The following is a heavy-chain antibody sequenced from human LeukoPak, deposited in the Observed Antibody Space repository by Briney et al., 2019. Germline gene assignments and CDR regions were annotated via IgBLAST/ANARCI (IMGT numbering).Heavy chain of an antibody. D-gene: IGHD3-9*01. Sequence: ASVKVSCKASGYTFTSYGISWVRQAPGQGLEWMGWISAYKGNTNYAQKLQGRVTMTTDTSTSTAYMELRSLRSDDTAVYYCARDRAVLRYFDWLLYGPMFFDYWGQGTLVTVSS. CDR3: ARDRAVLRYFDWLLYGPMFFDY. J-gene: IGHJ4*02. CDR2: ISAYKGNT. CDR1: GYTFTSYG. V-gene: IGHV1-18*01.